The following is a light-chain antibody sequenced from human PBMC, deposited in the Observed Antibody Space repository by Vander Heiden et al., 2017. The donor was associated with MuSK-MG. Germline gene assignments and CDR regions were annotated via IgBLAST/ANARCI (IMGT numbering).Light chain of an antibody. V-gene: IGLV1-36*01. CDR1: STNLGSNA. J-gene: IGLJ2*01. CDR2: YND. Sequence: QSVLTQPPSVSRAPRQRVPIACSESSTNLGSNAVSWYQQTPGEAPKLLIYYNDQLTSGVAGRFSASKSGTSASLTISGLQSEDEADYYCAAWDDSRNGVVFGGGTRLTVL. CDR3: AAWDDSRNGVV.